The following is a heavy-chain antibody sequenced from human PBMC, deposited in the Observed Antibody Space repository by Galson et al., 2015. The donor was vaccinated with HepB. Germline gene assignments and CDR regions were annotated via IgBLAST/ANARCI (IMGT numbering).Heavy chain of an antibody. CDR2: ISWNSGSI. V-gene: IGHV3-9*01. Sequence: SLRLSCAASGFTFEDYAIHWVRQAPGKGLEWVSGISWNSGSIGYADSVKGRFTMSRDNAKKSLYLQMHSLRADDTALYYCAKDFTGQAALQAGPDAFDIWGQGTMVTVSS. J-gene: IGHJ3*02. CDR3: AKDFTGQAALQAGPDAFDI. D-gene: IGHD6-13*01. CDR1: GFTFEDYA.